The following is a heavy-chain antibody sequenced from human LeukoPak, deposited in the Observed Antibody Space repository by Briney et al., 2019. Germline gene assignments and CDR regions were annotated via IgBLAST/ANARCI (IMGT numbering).Heavy chain of an antibody. J-gene: IGHJ4*02. D-gene: IGHD3-22*01. Sequence: PSETLSLTCAVYGGSFSGYYWSWIRQPPGKGLEWIGEINHSGSTNYNPSLKSRVTISVDTSKNQFSLKLSSVTAADTAVYYCARMLPDSSGYYYGAEFDYWGQGTLVTVSS. CDR1: GGSFSGYY. CDR3: ARMLPDSSGYYYGAEFDY. CDR2: INHSGST. V-gene: IGHV4-34*01.